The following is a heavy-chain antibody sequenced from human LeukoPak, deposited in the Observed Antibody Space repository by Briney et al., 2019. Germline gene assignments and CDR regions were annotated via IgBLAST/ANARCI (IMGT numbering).Heavy chain of an antibody. Sequence: GGSLRLSCTASGLTFGDYAMSWVRQAPWKGLEWVVFIRSKAYGGTREYAASVKGRFTISRDDSKSIAYLQMNSLKTEDTAVYYCTRGGTSAGGSCYSRYWGQGTLVTVSS. D-gene: IGHD2-15*01. CDR3: TRGGTSAGGSCYSRY. CDR1: GLTFGDYA. V-gene: IGHV3-49*04. CDR2: IRSKAYGGTR. J-gene: IGHJ4*02.